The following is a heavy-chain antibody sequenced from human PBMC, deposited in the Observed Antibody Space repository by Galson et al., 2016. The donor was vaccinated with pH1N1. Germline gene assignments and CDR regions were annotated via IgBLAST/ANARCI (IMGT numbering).Heavy chain of an antibody. Sequence: SETLSLTCSVSGVSISNTNYYWGWIRQPPGKGLGWIANIYYTGNTYYDPSLQSRVTISVDTSKNQFSLKVKSVIAADTAVYYCARLWYGEYIDYWGQGTRVSVSS. D-gene: IGHD3-10*01. CDR3: ARLWYGEYIDY. V-gene: IGHV4-39*01. J-gene: IGHJ4*02. CDR2: IYYTGNT. CDR1: GVSISNTNYY.